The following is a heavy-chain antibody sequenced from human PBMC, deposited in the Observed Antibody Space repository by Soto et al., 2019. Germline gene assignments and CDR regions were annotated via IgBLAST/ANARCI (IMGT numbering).Heavy chain of an antibody. D-gene: IGHD3-3*01. CDR2: IYYSGST. J-gene: IGHJ5*02. CDR3: AREGYYDFWSGYYVRNWFDP. Sequence: SETLSLTCTVSGGSISSSSYYWGWIRQPPGKGLEWIGSIYYSGSTYYNPSLKSRVTISVDTSKNQFSLKLSSVTAADTAVYYCAREGYYDFWSGYYVRNWFDPCGKGTFVTVSS. CDR1: GGSISSSSYY. V-gene: IGHV4-39*02.